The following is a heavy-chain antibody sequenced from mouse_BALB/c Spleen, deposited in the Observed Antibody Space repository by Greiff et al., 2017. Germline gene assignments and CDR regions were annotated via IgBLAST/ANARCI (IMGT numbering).Heavy chain of an antibody. CDR3: ARLWWSSAY. D-gene: IGHD1-1*02. CDR1: GFTFSSFG. CDR2: ISSGSSTI. V-gene: IGHV5-17*02. Sequence: EGQRVESGGGLVQPGGSRKLSCAASGFTFSSFGMHWVRQAPEKGLEWVAYISSGSSTIYYADTVKGRFTISRDNPKNTLFLQMTSLRSEDTAMYYCARLWWSSAYWGQGTLVTVSA. J-gene: IGHJ3*01.